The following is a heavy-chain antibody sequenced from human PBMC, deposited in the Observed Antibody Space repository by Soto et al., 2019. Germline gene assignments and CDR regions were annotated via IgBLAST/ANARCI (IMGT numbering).Heavy chain of an antibody. D-gene: IGHD6-6*01. V-gene: IGHV3-48*01. CDR2: ISSSSSTI. CDR1: GFTFSSYS. CDR3: AREYSSSTYPGVGWYFDY. J-gene: IGHJ4*02. Sequence: VQLVESGGGLVQPGGSLRLSCAASGFTFSSYSMNWVRQAPGKGLEWVSYISSSSSTIYYADSVKGRFTISRDNAKNSLYLQMNSLRAEDTAVYYCAREYSSSTYPGVGWYFDYWGQGTLVTVSS.